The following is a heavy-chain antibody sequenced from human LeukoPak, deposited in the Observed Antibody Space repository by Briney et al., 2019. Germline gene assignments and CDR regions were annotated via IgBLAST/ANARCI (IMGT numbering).Heavy chain of an antibody. D-gene: IGHD3-9*01. Sequence: SEILSLTCTVSGGSVSSDGFYWTWIRQPPGKGLEWIGYVYYSGSTNYNPSLKSRVIISVDTSKNQFSLKLNSVTAADTAVYYCARRLTRPERFDSWGQGTLVTVSS. CDR3: ARRLTRPERFDS. CDR2: VYYSGST. J-gene: IGHJ4*02. V-gene: IGHV4-61*08. CDR1: GGSVSSDGFY.